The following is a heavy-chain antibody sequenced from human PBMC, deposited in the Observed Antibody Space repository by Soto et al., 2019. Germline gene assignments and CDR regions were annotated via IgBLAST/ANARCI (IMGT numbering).Heavy chain of an antibody. D-gene: IGHD3-16*01. J-gene: IGHJ6*02. Sequence: PSETLSLTCTVSGGSISSSSYYWGWIRQPPGKGLEWIGSIYYSGSTYYNPSLKSRVTISVDTSKNQFSLKLSSVTAADTAVYYCASTIGHLGGGGGLAGYYYYGMDVWGQGTTVTVSS. CDR3: ASTIGHLGGGGGLAGYYYYGMDV. CDR2: IYYSGST. V-gene: IGHV4-39*01. CDR1: GGSISSSSYY.